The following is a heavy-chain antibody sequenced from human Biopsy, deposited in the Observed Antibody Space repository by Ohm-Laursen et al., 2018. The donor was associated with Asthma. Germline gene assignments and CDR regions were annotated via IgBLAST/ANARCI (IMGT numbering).Heavy chain of an antibody. CDR3: AKDKGGPRIGVAGTFDH. CDR1: GLSFDDYA. J-gene: IGHJ4*02. CDR2: ISWNSGTI. V-gene: IGHV3-9*01. D-gene: IGHD6-13*01. Sequence: SLRLSCSASGLSFDDYAMFWVRQAPGKGLEWVSGISWNSGTIGYADSVKGRFTISRDNSKNTVYLQMNSLTGEDTAVYYCAKDKGGPRIGVAGTFDHWGQGTLVTVSS.